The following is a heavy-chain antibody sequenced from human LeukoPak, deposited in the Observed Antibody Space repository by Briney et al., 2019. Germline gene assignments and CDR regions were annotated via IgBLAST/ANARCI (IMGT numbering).Heavy chain of an antibody. V-gene: IGHV1-8*01. CDR2: MDPITGSV. J-gene: IGHJ5*02. CDR1: GFIFTGYD. Sequence: GASVTVSCGASGFIFTGYDINWVRQGPGQGLEWMGWMDPITGSVGYARQFQGRITMTRDTSTSTAYMELTSLRSEDTAVYYCARDGEGVAISVNYWFDPWGQGTLVTVSS. CDR3: ARDGEGVAISVNYWFDP. D-gene: IGHD3-10*01.